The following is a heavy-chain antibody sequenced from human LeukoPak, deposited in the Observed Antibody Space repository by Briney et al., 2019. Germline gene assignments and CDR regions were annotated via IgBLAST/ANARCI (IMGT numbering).Heavy chain of an antibody. V-gene: IGHV3-13*01. J-gene: IGHJ5*02. CDR3: ARGDNYYGSGSSNWFDP. CDR2: IGTAGDT. D-gene: IGHD3-10*01. CDR1: GFTFSSYD. Sequence: GGSLRLSCAASGFTFSSYDMHWVRQATGRGLEWVSAIGTAGDTYYPGSVKGRFTISRENAKNSLYLQMNNLRAGDTAVYYCARGDNYYGSGSSNWFDPWGQGTLVTVSS.